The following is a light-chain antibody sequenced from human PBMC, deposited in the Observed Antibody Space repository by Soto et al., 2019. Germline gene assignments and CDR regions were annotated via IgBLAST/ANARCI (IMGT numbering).Light chain of an antibody. CDR2: GAS. CDR1: QSVSSTS. V-gene: IGKV3-20*01. Sequence: EIVLTQSPGTLSFSPGERATLSCRASQSVSSTSLAWYQQKPGQAPRLLIYGASNRAIGIPDRFSGSGSGTDFTLTISRLEPEDFAVYYCQQYDGSPPWTFGLGTKVEFK. CDR3: QQYDGSPPWT. J-gene: IGKJ1*01.